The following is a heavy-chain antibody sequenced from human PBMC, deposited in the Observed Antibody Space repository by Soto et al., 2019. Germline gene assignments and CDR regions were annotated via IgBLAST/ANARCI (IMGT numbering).Heavy chain of an antibody. V-gene: IGHV4-39*01. CDR2: IYYSGST. CDR3: ARQAKRITLIRYYV. CDR1: GGSISSSSYY. D-gene: IGHD3-22*01. J-gene: IGHJ4*02. Sequence: TLSLTCTVSGGSISSSSYYWGWIRQPPGKGLEWIGSIYYSGSTYYNPSLKSRVTISVDTSKNQFSLKLSSVTAADTAVYYCARQAKRITLIRYYVCGQGTLVPVSS.